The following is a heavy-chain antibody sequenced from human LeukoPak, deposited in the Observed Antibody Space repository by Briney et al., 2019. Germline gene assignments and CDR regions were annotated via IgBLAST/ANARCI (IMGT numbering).Heavy chain of an antibody. CDR1: GFTFSSYA. CDR2: ISGSGGSA. Sequence: GGSLRLSCAASGFTFSSYAMSWVRQAPGKGLEWVSAISGSGGSAYYADSVKSRFTISRDNSKNTLYLQMNSLRAEDTAVYYCAKVDTAMVWYYFDYWGQGTLVTVSS. D-gene: IGHD5-18*01. J-gene: IGHJ4*02. V-gene: IGHV3-23*01. CDR3: AKVDTAMVWYYFDY.